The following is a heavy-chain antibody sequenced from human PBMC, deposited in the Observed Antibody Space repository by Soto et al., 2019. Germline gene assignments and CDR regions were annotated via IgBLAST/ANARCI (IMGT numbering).Heavy chain of an antibody. D-gene: IGHD6-13*01. V-gene: IGHV1-69*01. J-gene: IGHJ6*02. CDR3: AGVHPPAADYYYGMAV. Sequence: QVQLVQSGAEVKKPGSSVKGSCKASGGTFSSYAISWVRQAHGQGLEWMGGIIPIFGTANYAQKFQGRVTITADESTSTAYMELSSLRSEDTAVYYCAGVHPPAADYYYGMAVGGQGTTVTVSS. CDR1: GGTFSSYA. CDR2: IIPIFGTA.